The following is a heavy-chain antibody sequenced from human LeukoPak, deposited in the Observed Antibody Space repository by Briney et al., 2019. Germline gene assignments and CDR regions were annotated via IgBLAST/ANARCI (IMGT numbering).Heavy chain of an antibody. D-gene: IGHD3-16*01. Sequence: GGSLRLSCAASGFIFNNYVMHWVRQAPWKGLEYVSSISSNGVNTYYANSVKGRFTISRDNSKNTLYPQMGSLRAEDMAVYCCARASYTTTWHHLGSWGQGTLVTVSS. CDR1: GFIFNNYV. CDR3: ARASYTTTWHHLGS. V-gene: IGHV3-64*01. J-gene: IGHJ4*02. CDR2: ISSNGVNT.